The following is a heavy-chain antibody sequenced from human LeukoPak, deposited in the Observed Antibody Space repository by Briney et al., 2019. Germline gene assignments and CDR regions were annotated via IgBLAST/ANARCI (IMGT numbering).Heavy chain of an antibody. Sequence: SETLSLTCTVSGGSISSSNYYWSWIRQPAGKALEWVGRIYPSGSTNYNPSLKSRVTISVDTSKNQFSLRLNSVTAADTAVYYCAKGTKAHILTAYMRDRWFDPWGQGTLVTVSS. CDR3: AKGTKAHILTAYMRDRWFDP. V-gene: IGHV4-61*02. D-gene: IGHD3-9*01. J-gene: IGHJ5*02. CDR1: GGSISSSNYY. CDR2: IYPSGST.